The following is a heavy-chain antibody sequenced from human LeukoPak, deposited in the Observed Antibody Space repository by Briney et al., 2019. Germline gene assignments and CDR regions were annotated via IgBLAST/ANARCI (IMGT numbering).Heavy chain of an antibody. CDR1: GFIFSRYG. J-gene: IGHJ4*02. CDR2: ISYDGNNK. D-gene: IGHD4-11*01. CDR3: TREYQDYTLAY. V-gene: IGHV3-30*03. Sequence: GRPLRLSCAASGFIFSRYGMHWARQAPGTGLEWVAVISYDGNNKYYANSVKGRFTISRDNSRNTLYLQMNSLRPEDTAVYYCTREYQDYTLAYWGQGALVTVSS.